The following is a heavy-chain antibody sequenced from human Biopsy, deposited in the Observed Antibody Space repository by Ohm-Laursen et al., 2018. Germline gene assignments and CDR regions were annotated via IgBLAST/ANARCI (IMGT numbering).Heavy chain of an antibody. CDR3: ARASASQYYGVDV. J-gene: IGHJ6*02. CDR1: GFSFTTVGMR. V-gene: IGHV2-70*04. CDR2: LDLAGDT. Sequence: TQTLTLTCTFSGFSFTTVGMRVTWIRQAPGKALEWLAHLDLAGDTRYSASLKTRLSISKDTFKDQVVLTMTDIDPVDTATYYCARASASQYYGVDVWGQGTSVTVSS. D-gene: IGHD1-26*01.